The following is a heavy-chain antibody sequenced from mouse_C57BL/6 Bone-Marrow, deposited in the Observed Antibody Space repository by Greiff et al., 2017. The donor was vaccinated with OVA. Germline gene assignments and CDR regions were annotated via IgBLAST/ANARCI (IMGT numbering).Heavy chain of an antibody. CDR3: ARDGTGTREFAY. V-gene: IGHV7-1*01. CDR1: GFTFSDFY. CDR2: SRNKANDYTT. Sequence: EVQLVESGGGLVQSGRSLRLSCATSGFTFSDFYMEWVRQAPGKGLEWIAASRNKANDYTTEYSASVKGRFIVSRDTSQSILYLQMNALRAEDTAIYYCARDGTGTREFAYWGQGTLVTVSA. J-gene: IGHJ3*01. D-gene: IGHD4-1*01.